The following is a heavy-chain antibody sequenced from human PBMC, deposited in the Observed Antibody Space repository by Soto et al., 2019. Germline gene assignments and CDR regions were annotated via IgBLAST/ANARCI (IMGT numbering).Heavy chain of an antibody. CDR3: ARHQLNDCSSTSCYLKHNWFDP. Sequence: SETLSLTCTVSGGSISSSSYYWGWIRQPPGKGLEWIGSIYYSGSTYYNPSLKSRVTISVDTSKNQFSLKLSSVTAADTAVYYCARHQLNDCSSTSCYLKHNWFDPWGQGTLVTSPQ. D-gene: IGHD2-2*01. CDR1: GGSISSSSYY. J-gene: IGHJ5*02. CDR2: IYYSGST. V-gene: IGHV4-39*01.